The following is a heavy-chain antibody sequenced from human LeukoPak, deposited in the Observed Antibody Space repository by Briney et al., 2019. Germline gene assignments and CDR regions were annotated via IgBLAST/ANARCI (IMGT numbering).Heavy chain of an antibody. CDR2: IYYSGST. CDR1: GGSISTYY. J-gene: IGHJ5*02. Sequence: SETLSLTCTVSGGSISTYYWSWIRQPPGKGLEWIGYIYYSGSTNYNPSLKSRVTISVDTSKNQFSLKLTSVTAADTAVYYCARDNSVEDTAWWFDPWGQGTLVTVSS. V-gene: IGHV4-59*01. CDR3: ARDNSVEDTAWWFDP. D-gene: IGHD4-23*01.